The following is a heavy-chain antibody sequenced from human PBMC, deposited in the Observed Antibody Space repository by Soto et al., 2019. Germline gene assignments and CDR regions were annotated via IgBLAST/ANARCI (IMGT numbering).Heavy chain of an antibody. CDR1: GGSISSYY. Sequence: SETLSLTCTVSGGSISSYYWSWIRQPPGKGLEWIGYIYYSGSTNYNPSLKSRVTISVDTSKNQFSLKLRSVTAADTAVYYCARGWGRGHYYYYGMDVWGQGTTVTVTS. V-gene: IGHV4-59*01. J-gene: IGHJ6*02. CDR3: ARGWGRGHYYYYGMDV. D-gene: IGHD3-16*01. CDR2: IYYSGST.